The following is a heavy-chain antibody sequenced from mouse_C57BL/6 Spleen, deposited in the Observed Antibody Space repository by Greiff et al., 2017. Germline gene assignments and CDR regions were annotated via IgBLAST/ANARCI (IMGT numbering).Heavy chain of an antibody. CDR2: IYPGDGDP. CDR3: ARMITTGYYYAMDY. J-gene: IGHJ4*01. V-gene: IGHV1-80*01. D-gene: IGHD2-4*01. CDR1: GYAFSSYW. Sequence: VQLQQSGAELVKPGASVKISCKASGYAFSSYWMNWVKQRPGKGLEWIGQIYPGDGDPNYNGKFKGKATLTADKSSSTAYMQLSSLTSEDSAVYFCARMITTGYYYAMDYWGQGTSVTVSS.